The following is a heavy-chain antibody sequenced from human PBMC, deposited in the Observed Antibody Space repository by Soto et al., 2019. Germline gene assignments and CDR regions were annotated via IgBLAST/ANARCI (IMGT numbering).Heavy chain of an antibody. V-gene: IGHV1-3*01. CDR1: GYTFTAYT. CDR3: ARRFVPGTGLVRDNFDY. Sequence: QGRLVQAGTEVRKPGASVKISCKASGYTFTAYTIHWVRQAPGQRLEWMGWINAGNGDTKYSQNFQCRATFSRDTSASTAYVELSSLRSEDTAVYFCARRFVPGTGLVRDNFDYWGQGTLVTVSS. D-gene: IGHD3-9*01. J-gene: IGHJ4*02. CDR2: INAGNGDT.